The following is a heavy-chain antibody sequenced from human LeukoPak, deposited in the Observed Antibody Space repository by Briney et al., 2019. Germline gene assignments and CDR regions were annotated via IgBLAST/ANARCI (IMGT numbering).Heavy chain of an antibody. D-gene: IGHD1-26*01. CDR3: ARDHRKSGSYKFSWGYLVGEFDY. J-gene: IGHJ4*02. CDR1: GYTFTGYY. V-gene: IGHV1-2*04. CDR2: INPNSGGT. Sequence: ASVKVSCKASGYTFTGYYMHWVRQAPGQGLEWMGWINPNSGGTNYAQKFQGWVTMTRDTSISTAYMELSRLRSDDTAVYYCARDHRKSGSYKFSWGYLVGEFDYWGQGTPVTVSS.